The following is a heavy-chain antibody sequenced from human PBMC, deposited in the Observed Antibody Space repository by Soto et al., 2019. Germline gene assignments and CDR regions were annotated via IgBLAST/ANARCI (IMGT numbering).Heavy chain of an antibody. D-gene: IGHD6-19*01. CDR3: TRGQEAGKSPAISH. CDR2: IRGKVYGETT. V-gene: IGHV3-49*04. Sequence: DVQLVESGGALVQPGRSLRLSCTASGFSFGDYALSWVRQTPGKGLEWVAFIRGKVYGETTESAASVRGRFTISRDDSNSIAYLQMDSLKIEDTAVYYCTRGQEAGKSPAISHRGQGTLVTVSS. CDR1: GFSFGDYA. J-gene: IGHJ4*02.